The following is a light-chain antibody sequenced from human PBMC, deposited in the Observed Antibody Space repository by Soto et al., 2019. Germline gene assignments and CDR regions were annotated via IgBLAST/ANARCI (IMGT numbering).Light chain of an antibody. J-gene: IGLJ1*01. CDR1: SSNLGAPYD. CDR2: GND. V-gene: IGLV1-40*01. CDR3: FSYTSSGTYV. Sequence: QSVLTQPPSVSGAPGQTVIISCSGSSSNLGAPYDVNWFRQLPGTVPRLLIYGNDNRPSGVSNRFSGSKSGNTASLTISGLQAEDETDYYCFSYTSSGTYVFGTGTKVTVL.